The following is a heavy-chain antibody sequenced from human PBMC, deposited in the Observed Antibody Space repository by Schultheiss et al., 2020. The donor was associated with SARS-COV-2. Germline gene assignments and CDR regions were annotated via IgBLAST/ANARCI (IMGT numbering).Heavy chain of an antibody. Sequence: ASVKVSCKASGGTFSSYAISWVRQAPGQGLEWMGRINPNSGGTNYAQKFQGRVTMTRDTSISTAYMELSRLQSEDSAVYYCARDRPDGVVPAAIGGWYFDLWGRGTLVTVSS. CDR1: GGTFSSYA. V-gene: IGHV1-2*06. J-gene: IGHJ2*01. D-gene: IGHD2-2*02. CDR3: ARDRPDGVVPAAIGGWYFDL. CDR2: INPNSGGT.